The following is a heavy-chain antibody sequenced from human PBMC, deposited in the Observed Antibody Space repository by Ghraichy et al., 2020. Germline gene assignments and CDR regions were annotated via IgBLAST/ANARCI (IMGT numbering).Heavy chain of an antibody. J-gene: IGHJ2*01. CDR3: ARDYGSGSLDWYFDL. D-gene: IGHD3-10*01. CDR1: GFSLSTSGMC. Sequence: SGPTLVKPTQTLTLTCTFSGFSLSTSGMCVSWIRQPPGKALEWLARIDWDDDKYYSTSLKTRLTISKDTSKNQVVLTMTNMDPVDTATYYCARDYGSGSLDWYFDLWGRGTLVTVSS. V-gene: IGHV2-70*11. CDR2: IDWDDDK.